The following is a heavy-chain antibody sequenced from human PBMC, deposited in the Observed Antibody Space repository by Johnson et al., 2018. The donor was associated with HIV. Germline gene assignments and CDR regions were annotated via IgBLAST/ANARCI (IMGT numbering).Heavy chain of an antibody. Sequence: VQLVESGGGLVQPGRSLRLSCAASGFTFDDYAMPWVRHAPGKGLEWVSGISWNSGSIGYADSVKGRFTISRANAKNSLYLQMKRLRAEDTALYYCAKDKGWGGGYNRAFDIWGQWPMVTVSS. CDR3: AKDKGWGGGYNRAFDI. J-gene: IGHJ3*02. CDR1: GFTFDDYA. CDR2: ISWNSGSI. D-gene: IGHD5-24*01. V-gene: IGHV3-9*01.